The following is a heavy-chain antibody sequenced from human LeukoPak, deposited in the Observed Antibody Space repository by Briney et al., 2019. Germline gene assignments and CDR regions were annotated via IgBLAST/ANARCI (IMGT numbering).Heavy chain of an antibody. J-gene: IGHJ4*02. CDR2: IFYDGSIA. D-gene: IGHD5-12*01. V-gene: IGHV3-30*14. CDR1: GFTFSHYA. Sequence: PGGSLRLSCAASGFTFSHYAMHWVRQAPGKGLEWVAVIFYDGSIAYYADSVKGRFTISRDNFKNTLFLQMNTLRAEDTAVYYCARESGYAVGDYWGQGTLVTVSS. CDR3: ARESGYAVGDY.